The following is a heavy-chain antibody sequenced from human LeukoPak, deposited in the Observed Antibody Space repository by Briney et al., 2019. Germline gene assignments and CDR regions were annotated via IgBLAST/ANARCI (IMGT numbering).Heavy chain of an antibody. Sequence: SETLSLTCAVYGGSFSGYYWSWIRQPPGKGLEWIGAINHSGSTNYNPSLKSRVTISVDTSKNQFSLKLSSVTAADTAVYYCARAVRYSSSWYLSRGYYFDYWGQGTLVTASS. CDR2: INHSGST. D-gene: IGHD6-13*01. CDR3: ARAVRYSSSWYLSRGYYFDY. CDR1: GGSFSGYY. V-gene: IGHV4-34*01. J-gene: IGHJ4*02.